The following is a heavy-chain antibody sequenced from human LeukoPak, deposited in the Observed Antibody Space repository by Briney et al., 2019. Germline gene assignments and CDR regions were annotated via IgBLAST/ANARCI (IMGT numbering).Heavy chain of an antibody. V-gene: IGHV3-21*01. D-gene: IGHD6-13*01. CDR1: GFTFSSYS. CDR3: ARDMGSSWYDYYYYHGMDV. Sequence: KSGGSLRLSCAASGFTFSSYSMNWVRQAPGKGLEWVSSISSSSSYIYYADSVKGRFTISRDNAKNSLYLQMNSLRAEDTAVYYCARDMGSSWYDYYYYHGMDVWGQGTTVTVSS. CDR2: ISSSSSYI. J-gene: IGHJ6*02.